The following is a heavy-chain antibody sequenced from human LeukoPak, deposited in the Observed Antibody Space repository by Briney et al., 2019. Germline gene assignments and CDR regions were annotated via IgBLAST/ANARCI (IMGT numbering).Heavy chain of an antibody. V-gene: IGHV4-39*02. CDR1: GGSVSSSSYY. CDR3: ARRTSGGGLFDY. CDR2: IFYSGDT. J-gene: IGHJ4*02. Sequence: SETLSLTCTVSGGSVSSSSYYWGWIRQPPGKGLEWIGSIFYSGDTYYNASLKSRVTISVDTSKKHFSLKLTSVTSADTAVYYCARRTSGGGLFDYWGQGTLVTVSS. D-gene: IGHD3-10*01.